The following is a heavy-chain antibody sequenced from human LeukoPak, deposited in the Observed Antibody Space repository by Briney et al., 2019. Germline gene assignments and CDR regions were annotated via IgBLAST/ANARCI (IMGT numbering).Heavy chain of an antibody. D-gene: IGHD6-19*01. CDR1: GFTFSSYA. V-gene: IGHV3-23*01. CDR3: AKASTPGGWYKGSPDGT. Sequence: PGGSLRLSCAASGFTFSSYAMSWVRQAPGKGLEWVSAISGSGGSTYYADSVKGRFTITRDNSKNTLYLQMNSLRAEDTAVYYCAKASTPGGWYKGSPDGTWGQGTLVTVSS. J-gene: IGHJ1*01. CDR2: ISGSGGST.